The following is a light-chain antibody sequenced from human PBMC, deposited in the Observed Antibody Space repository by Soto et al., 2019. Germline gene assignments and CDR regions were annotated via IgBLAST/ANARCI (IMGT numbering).Light chain of an antibody. CDR3: QQSYTTVYT. J-gene: IGKJ2*01. V-gene: IGKV1-39*01. Sequence: DIQMTQSPSSLSASVGDRVTITCLASQTIGANLNWYRQTPGKAPPLLIYDASTLQSGVPSRFSGLGSGTDFALTITSLQPDDSATYYCQQSYTTVYTFGQGTKVDIK. CDR1: QTIGAN. CDR2: DAS.